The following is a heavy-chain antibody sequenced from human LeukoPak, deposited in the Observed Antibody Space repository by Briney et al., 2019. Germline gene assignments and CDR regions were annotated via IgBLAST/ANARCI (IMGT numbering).Heavy chain of an antibody. J-gene: IGHJ6*02. D-gene: IGHD5-12*01. Sequence: ASVKVSCKASGYTFTGYYMHWVRQAPGQGLEWMGWINPNSGGTNYAQKFQGRVTMTRDTSISTAYMEPSRLRSDDTAVYYCARVSVAYYYGMDVWGQGTTVTVSS. CDR1: GYTFTGYY. CDR3: ARVSVAYYYGMDV. CDR2: INPNSGGT. V-gene: IGHV1-2*02.